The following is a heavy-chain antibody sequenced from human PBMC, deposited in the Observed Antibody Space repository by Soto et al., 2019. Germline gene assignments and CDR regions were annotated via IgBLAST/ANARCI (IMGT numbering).Heavy chain of an antibody. CDR3: PRARSMKILDRFHT. CDR2: IWFDGSKK. Sequence: GGSLRLSCAASGFKFRNYAIHWVRQAPGKGLEWLAVIWFDGSKKYYADSVKGRFTISRDNSKNTVYLDMNSLTADDPGVFYFPRARSMKILDRFHTLSHGALVKISS. CDR1: GFKFRNYA. J-gene: IGHJ5*01. D-gene: IGHD3-16*01. V-gene: IGHV3-33*01.